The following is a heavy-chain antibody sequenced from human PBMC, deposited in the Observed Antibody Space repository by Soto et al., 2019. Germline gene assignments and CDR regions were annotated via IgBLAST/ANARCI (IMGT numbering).Heavy chain of an antibody. D-gene: IGHD2-21*02. V-gene: IGHV2-5*02. CDR2: IYWEDDK. CDR3: AHSRCGGDCLQSYSSHYYYGMDV. CDR1: GFSLSTGGVG. J-gene: IGHJ6*02. Sequence: QITLKESGPSLVKPTQTLTLTCTFSGFSLSTGGVGVGWIRQPPGKALEWLALIYWEDDKRYSPSLRSRLTVTTDTPNNQMVLTMTNMDPVDTATYYCAHSRCGGDCLQSYSSHYYYGMDVWGQGTTVTVSS.